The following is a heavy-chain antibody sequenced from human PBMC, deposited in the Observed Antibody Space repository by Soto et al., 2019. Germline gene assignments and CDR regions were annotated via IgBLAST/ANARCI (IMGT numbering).Heavy chain of an antibody. Sequence: PGESLKISCKGSGYSFTTYWIGWVRQMPGKGLELMGIIYPRDSDIRYSPSFQGQVTISVDKSISTAYLQWSSLKASDTAVYYCAKDVLRFLEWLAFYGMDVWGQGTTVTVSS. CDR2: IYPRDSDI. CDR1: GYSFTTYW. V-gene: IGHV5-51*01. J-gene: IGHJ6*02. CDR3: AKDVLRFLEWLAFYGMDV. D-gene: IGHD3-3*01.